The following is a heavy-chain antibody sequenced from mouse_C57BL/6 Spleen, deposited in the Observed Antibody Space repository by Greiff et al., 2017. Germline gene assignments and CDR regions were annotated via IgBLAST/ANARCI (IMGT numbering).Heavy chain of an antibody. V-gene: IGHV1-62-2*01. J-gene: IGHJ2*01. CDR1: GYTFTEYT. D-gene: IGHD2-5*01. CDR2: FYPGSGSI. Sequence: QVQLKQSGAVLVKPGASVKLSCKASGYTFTEYTIHWVKQRSGQGLEWIGWFYPGSGSIKYNEKFKDKATLTADKSSSTVYMELSRLTSEDSAVYFCARHEGGYYSKSYFDYWGQGTTLTVSS. CDR3: ARHEGGYYSKSYFDY.